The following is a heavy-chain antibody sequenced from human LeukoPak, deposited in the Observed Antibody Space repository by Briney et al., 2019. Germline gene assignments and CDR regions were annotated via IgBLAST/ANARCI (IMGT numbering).Heavy chain of an antibody. V-gene: IGHV3-43*02. D-gene: IGHD2-15*01. CDR2: IFGDGDTT. J-gene: IGHJ5*02. CDR1: GFTFDDYA. Sequence: GGSLRLSCAASGFTFDDYAMHWVRQAPGKGLEWVSLIFGDGDTTFYADSVKGRFTISRDNSKNSLYLQMSSLRTEDTALYYCAKGAFLPVFHYCSGGSCHNWFDPWGLGTLVTVSS. CDR3: AKGAFLPVFHYCSGGSCHNWFDP.